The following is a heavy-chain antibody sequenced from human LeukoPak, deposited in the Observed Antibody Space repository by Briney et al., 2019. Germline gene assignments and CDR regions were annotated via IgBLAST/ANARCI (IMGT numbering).Heavy chain of an antibody. V-gene: IGHV3-23*01. CDR1: GFTFSSAA. Sequence: GGSLRLSSAASGFTFSSAAMSWVRQAPGKGLEWGSAISGSGGSTYYADSVKGPFTISRDNSKSTLYLQMNGLRAEDTAVYYCAKGSPFRYCSGGSCYPAAWGQGSLVTVPS. CDR3: AKGSPFRYCSGGSCYPAA. CDR2: ISGSGGST. D-gene: IGHD2-15*01. J-gene: IGHJ5*02.